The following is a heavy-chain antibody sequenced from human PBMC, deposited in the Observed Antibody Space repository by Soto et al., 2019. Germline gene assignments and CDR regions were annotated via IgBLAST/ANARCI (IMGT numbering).Heavy chain of an antibody. CDR2: ISSNGGST. V-gene: IGHV3-64D*08. CDR1: GFTFSSYA. Sequence: GGSLRLSCSASGFTFSSYAMHWVRQAPGKGLEYVSAISSNGGSTYYADPVKGRFTISRDNSKNTLYLQMSSLRAEDTAVYYCVKARIAAVVPLSWGQGTLVTVSS. CDR3: VKARIAAVVPLS. D-gene: IGHD6-13*01. J-gene: IGHJ5*02.